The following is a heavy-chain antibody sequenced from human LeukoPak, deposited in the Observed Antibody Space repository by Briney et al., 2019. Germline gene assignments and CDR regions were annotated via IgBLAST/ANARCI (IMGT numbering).Heavy chain of an antibody. Sequence: SETLSLTCTVSGGSISTYYWNWIRQPPGKGLEWIGYMYYSGTNYNPSLKSRVTISVDTSKNQLSLKLSSVTAADTAVYYCARYDFWSGYYDYWGQGTLVTVSS. CDR3: ARYDFWSGYYDY. V-gene: IGHV4-59*01. J-gene: IGHJ4*02. D-gene: IGHD3-3*01. CDR2: MYYSGT. CDR1: GGSISTYY.